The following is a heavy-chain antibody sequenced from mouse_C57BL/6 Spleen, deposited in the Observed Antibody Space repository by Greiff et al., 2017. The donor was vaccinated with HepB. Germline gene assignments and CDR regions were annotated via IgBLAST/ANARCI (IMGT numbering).Heavy chain of an antibody. CDR2: IWTGGGT. J-gene: IGHJ1*03. CDR3: ARTVYYYGSSYCWYFDV. CDR1: GFSLTSYA. D-gene: IGHD1-1*01. V-gene: IGHV2-9-1*01. Sequence: VQLKESGPGLVAPSQSLSITCTVSGFSLTSYAISWVRQPPGKGLEWLGVIWTGGGTNYNSALKSRLSISKDNSKSQVFLKMNSLQTDDTARYYCARTVYYYGSSYCWYFDVWGTGTTVTVSS.